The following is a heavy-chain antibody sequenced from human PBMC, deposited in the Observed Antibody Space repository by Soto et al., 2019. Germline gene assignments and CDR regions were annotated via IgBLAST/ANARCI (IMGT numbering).Heavy chain of an antibody. CDR3: ARGRDGGAAN. V-gene: IGHV4-34*01. CDR2: INPSGST. CDR1: GGSFSGYY. D-gene: IGHD4-17*01. J-gene: IGHJ4*02. Sequence: QVQLQQWGAGLLKPSETLSLTCAVYGGSFSGYYWSWIRQPPGKGLEWIGEINPSGSTNYTPSLKSRVTMSGDTPKNQFSLKLTSVTAADTAVYYCARGRDGGAANWGQGTLVTVS.